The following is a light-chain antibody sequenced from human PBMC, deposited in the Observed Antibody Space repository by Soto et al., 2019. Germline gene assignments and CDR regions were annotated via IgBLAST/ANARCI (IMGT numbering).Light chain of an antibody. CDR3: ATWDTSLSGAV. Sequence: QSVLAQPPSVSAAPGQKVTISCSGTRSNIGVNYVSWYQQHVPGTVPKLLSYENSQRPSGIPDRFSASKSGTTATLAITGLQTGDEADYYCATWDTSLSGAVFVSGTKVTVL. CDR2: ENS. J-gene: IGLJ1*01. CDR1: RSNIGVNY. V-gene: IGLV1-51*01.